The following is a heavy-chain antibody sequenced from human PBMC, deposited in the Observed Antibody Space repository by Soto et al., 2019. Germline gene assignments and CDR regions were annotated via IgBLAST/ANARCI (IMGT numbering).Heavy chain of an antibody. V-gene: IGHV4-31*03. D-gene: IGHD3-22*01. CDR2: IYYSGST. Sequence: LSLTCTVSGGSISSGGYYWSWIRQHPGKGLEWIGYIYYSGSTYYNPSLKSRVTISVDTSKNQFSLKLSSVTAADTAVYYCARVLDYYDSSGYYALLAYNWFDPWGQGTLVTVSS. CDR3: ARVLDYYDSSGYYALLAYNWFDP. CDR1: GGSISSGGYY. J-gene: IGHJ5*02.